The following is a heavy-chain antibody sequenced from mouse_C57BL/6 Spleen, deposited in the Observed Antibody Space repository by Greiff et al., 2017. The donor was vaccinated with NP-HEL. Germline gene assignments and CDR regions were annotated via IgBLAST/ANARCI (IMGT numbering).Heavy chain of an antibody. J-gene: IGHJ2*01. Sequence: EVQLQQPGAELVMPGASVKISCKASGYTFTDYYMNWVKQSHGKSLEWIGDINPNNGGTSYNQKFKGKATLTVDKSSSTAYMELRSLTSEDSAVYYCARWAYGSSYGDYWGQGTTLTVSS. D-gene: IGHD1-1*01. CDR1: GYTFTDYY. CDR3: ARWAYGSSYGDY. CDR2: INPNNGGT. V-gene: IGHV1-26*01.